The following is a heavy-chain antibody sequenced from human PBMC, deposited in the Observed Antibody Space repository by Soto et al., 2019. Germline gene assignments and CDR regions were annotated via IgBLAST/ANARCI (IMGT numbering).Heavy chain of an antibody. V-gene: IGHV4-4*02. J-gene: IGHJ5*02. CDR3: ARALWFGELLFRWFDP. CDR2: IYHSGST. CDR1: GGSISSSNW. Sequence: SETLSLTCAVSGGSISSSNWWSWVRQPPGKGLEWIGEIYHSGSTNYNPSLKSRVTISVDKSKNQFSLKLSSVTAADTAVYYCARALWFGELLFRWFDPWGQGTLVTVSS. D-gene: IGHD3-10*01.